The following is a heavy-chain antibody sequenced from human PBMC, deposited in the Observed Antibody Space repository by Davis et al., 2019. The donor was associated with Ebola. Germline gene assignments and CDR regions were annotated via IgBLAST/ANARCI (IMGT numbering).Heavy chain of an antibody. CDR2: IRYDGSNK. D-gene: IGHD3-3*01. CDR1: GFTFSSYG. V-gene: IGHV3-30*02. J-gene: IGHJ4*02. Sequence: GGSLRLSCAASGFTFSSYGMHWFRQAPGKGLEWVAFIRYDGSNKYYADSVKGRFTISRDNSKNTLYLQMNSLRAEDTAVYYCARDPHRDFWSGYLFDYWGQGTLVTVSS. CDR3: ARDPHRDFWSGYLFDY.